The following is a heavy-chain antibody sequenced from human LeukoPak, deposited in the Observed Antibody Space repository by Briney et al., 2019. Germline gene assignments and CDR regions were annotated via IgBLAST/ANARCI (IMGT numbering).Heavy chain of an antibody. J-gene: IGHJ4*02. CDR1: GGSISSGSYY. CDR3: ARSKWPTPSGFDY. D-gene: IGHD2-8*01. Sequence: SETLSLTCTVSGGSISSGSYYWNWIRQPAGKGLEWIGQIHTSGSTSYNPSLKSRVTISVDTSNNQFSLKLSAVTAADTAVYYCARSKWPTPSGFDYWGQGTLVTVSS. V-gene: IGHV4-61*09. CDR2: IHTSGST.